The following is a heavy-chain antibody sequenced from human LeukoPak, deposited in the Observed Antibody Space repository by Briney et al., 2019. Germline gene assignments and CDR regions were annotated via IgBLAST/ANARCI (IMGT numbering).Heavy chain of an antibody. J-gene: IGHJ5*02. CDR1: GYTFTNYA. CDR2: INTDTGNP. V-gene: IGHV7-4-1*02. CDR3: ARTLFGDQYQLLYNWFDP. Sequence: ASVKVSCKASGYTFTNYAMNWVRQAPGQGLEWMGWINTDTGNPTYAQGFTRRLVFSLDTSASTAYLQISSLKAEDTAVYYCARTLFGDQYQLLYNWFDPWGQGTLVTVSS. D-gene: IGHD2-2*01.